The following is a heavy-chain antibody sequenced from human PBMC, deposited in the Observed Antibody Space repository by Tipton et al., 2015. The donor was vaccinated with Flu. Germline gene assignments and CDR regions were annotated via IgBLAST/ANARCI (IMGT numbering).Heavy chain of an antibody. CDR2: IYYSGST. Sequence: TLSLTCTVSGGSISSYYWSWIRQPPGKGLEWIGYIYYSGSTNYNPSLKSRVTISVDTSKNQFSLKLSSVTAADTAVYYCAREADDSSGSYDYWGQGPLVTASS. V-gene: IGHV4-59*01. CDR3: AREADDSSGSYDY. CDR1: GGSISSYY. J-gene: IGHJ4*02. D-gene: IGHD3-22*01.